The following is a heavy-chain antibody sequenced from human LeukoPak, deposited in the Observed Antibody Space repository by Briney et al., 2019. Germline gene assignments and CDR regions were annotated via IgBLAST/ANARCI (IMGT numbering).Heavy chain of an antibody. CDR2: ISAGGSTR. V-gene: IGHV3-48*04. Sequence: GGSLRLSCAASGFIFSSYRMNWVRQAPGKGLEWVSFISAGGSTRNYADSVKGRFTISRDNAKNSLYLQMNSLRAEDTAVYYCASQTDYWGQGTLVTVSS. CDR1: GFIFSSYR. J-gene: IGHJ4*02. CDR3: ASQTDY.